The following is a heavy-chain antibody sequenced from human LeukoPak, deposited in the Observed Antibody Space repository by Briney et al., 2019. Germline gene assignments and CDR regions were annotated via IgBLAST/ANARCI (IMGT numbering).Heavy chain of an antibody. CDR1: GGTFSSYA. J-gene: IGHJ4*02. CDR3: ARALGFLEWL. D-gene: IGHD3-3*01. V-gene: IGHV1-69*13. Sequence: GASVKVSCKASGGTFSSYAISWVRQAPGQGLEWMGGIIPIFGTANYAQKFQGRVTITGDESTSTAYMELSSLRSEDTAVYSCARALGFLEWLWGPGTLVTVSS. CDR2: IIPIFGTA.